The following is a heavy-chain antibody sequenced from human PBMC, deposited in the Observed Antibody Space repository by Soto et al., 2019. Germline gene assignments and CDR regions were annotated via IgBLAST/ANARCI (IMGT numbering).Heavy chain of an antibody. CDR3: ARYGIGDFLEWSTYYYYGMDV. D-gene: IGHD3-3*01. Sequence: PSETLSLTCAVSGGSISSSNCWSWVRQPPGRGLEWIGEIYHSGSTNYNPSLKSRVTISVDKSKNQFSLQLSSVTAAATAGYYYARYGIGDFLEWSTYYYYGMDVWGQGTTVTVSS. CDR2: IYHSGST. V-gene: IGHV4-4*02. J-gene: IGHJ6*02. CDR1: GGSISSSNC.